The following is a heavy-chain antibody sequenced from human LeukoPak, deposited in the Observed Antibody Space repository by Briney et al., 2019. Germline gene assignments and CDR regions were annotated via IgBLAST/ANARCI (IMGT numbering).Heavy chain of an antibody. D-gene: IGHD3-3*01. CDR1: GGSFSGYY. CDR3: ARGVVTIFGVVTTFDY. Sequence: SETLSLTCAVYGGSFSGYYWSWIRQPPGKGLEWIGEINHSGSTNYNPSLKSRVTISVDTSKNQFSLKLSSVTAADTAVYYCARGVVTIFGVVTTFDYWGQGTLVTVSS. J-gene: IGHJ4*02. CDR2: INHSGST. V-gene: IGHV4-34*01.